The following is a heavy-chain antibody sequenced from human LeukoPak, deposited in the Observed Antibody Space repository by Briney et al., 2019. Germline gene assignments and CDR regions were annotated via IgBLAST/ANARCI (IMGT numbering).Heavy chain of an antibody. CDR2: IYYSGST. J-gene: IGHJ4*02. Sequence: PSETLSLTCTVSGGSISSYYWSWIRQPPGKGLEWIGYIYYSGSTNYNPSLKSRVTISVDTSKNQFSLKLGSVTAADTAVYYCARTPGIAVAGTGVFDYWGQGTLVTVSS. CDR1: GGSISSYY. V-gene: IGHV4-59*01. CDR3: ARTPGIAVAGTGVFDY. D-gene: IGHD6-19*01.